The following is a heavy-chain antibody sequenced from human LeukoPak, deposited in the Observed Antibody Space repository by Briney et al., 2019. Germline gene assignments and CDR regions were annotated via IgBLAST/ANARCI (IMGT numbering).Heavy chain of an antibody. D-gene: IGHD5-12*01. CDR1: GGSISSGGYY. CDR2: IYYSGST. Sequence: SETLSLTCTVSGGSISSGGYYWSWIRQHPGKGLEWIGYIYYSGSTYYNPPLKSRVTISVDTSKNQFSLKLSSVTAADTAVYYCARDRGPYSGYDSYYFDYWGQGTLVTVSS. CDR3: ARDRGPYSGYDSYYFDY. V-gene: IGHV4-31*03. J-gene: IGHJ4*02.